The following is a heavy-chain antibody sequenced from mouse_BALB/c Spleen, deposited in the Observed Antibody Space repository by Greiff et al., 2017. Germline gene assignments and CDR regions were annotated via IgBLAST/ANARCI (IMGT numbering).Heavy chain of an antibody. D-gene: IGHD1-1*01. CDR2: ISTYYGDA. CDR1: GYTFTDYA. CDR3: ARVTTVVPYYAMDY. Sequence: QVQLQQSGAELVRPGVSVKISCKGSGYTFTDYAMHWVKQSHAKSLEWIGVISTYYGDASYNQKFKGKATMTVDKSSSTAYMELARLTSEDSAIYYCARVTTVVPYYAMDYWGQGTSVTVSS. V-gene: IGHV1S137*01. J-gene: IGHJ4*01.